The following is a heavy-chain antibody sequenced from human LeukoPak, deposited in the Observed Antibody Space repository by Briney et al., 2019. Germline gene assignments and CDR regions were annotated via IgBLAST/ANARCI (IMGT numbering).Heavy chain of an antibody. Sequence: GGSLRLSCAASGFTFSDYYMSWIRQAPGKGLEWVSYISGSGSTIYYADSVKGRFTISRDNAKNSLYLQMNSLRAEDTAVYYCAREEMATTPLEDWGQGTLVTVSS. J-gene: IGHJ4*02. CDR2: ISGSGSTI. V-gene: IGHV3-11*01. CDR3: AREEMATTPLED. D-gene: IGHD5-24*01. CDR1: GFTFSDYY.